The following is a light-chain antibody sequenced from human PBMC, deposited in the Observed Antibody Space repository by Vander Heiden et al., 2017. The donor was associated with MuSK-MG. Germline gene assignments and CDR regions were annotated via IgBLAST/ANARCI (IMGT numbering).Light chain of an antibody. CDR1: QSVSSN. Sequence: EIVMMQSPATLSVSPGERATLSCRASQSVSSNLAWYQQKPGQAPRLLIYGASTRATGIPARFSGSGYGTEFTLTISSRQSEDFAVYYCQQYNNWPPWTFGQGTKVEIK. CDR3: QQYNNWPPWT. V-gene: IGKV3D-15*01. CDR2: GAS. J-gene: IGKJ1*01.